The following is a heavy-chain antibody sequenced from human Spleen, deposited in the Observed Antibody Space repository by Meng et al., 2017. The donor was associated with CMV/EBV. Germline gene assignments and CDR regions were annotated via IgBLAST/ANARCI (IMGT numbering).Heavy chain of an antibody. CDR1: GFTFSSYA. V-gene: IGHV3-23*01. J-gene: IGHJ4*02. Sequence: GESLKISCAASGFTFSSYAMSWVRQPPGKGLEWVSGIIGTGGSTYYADSVKGRFTISRDNARNSLYLQMSSLRAEDTAVYYCVRDYDCSGATCYTGASDFDYWGQGRPVTVSS. D-gene: IGHD2-2*02. CDR3: VRDYDCSGATCYTGASDFDY. CDR2: IIGTGGST.